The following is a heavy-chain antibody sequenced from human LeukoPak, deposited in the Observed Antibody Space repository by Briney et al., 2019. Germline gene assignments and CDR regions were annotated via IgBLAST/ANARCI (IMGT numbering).Heavy chain of an antibody. D-gene: IGHD2-15*01. V-gene: IGHV1-18*04. CDR1: GYTFTGYY. J-gene: IGHJ6*02. Sequence: ASVKVSCKASGYTFTGYYMHWVRQAPGQGLEWMGWISAYNGNTNYAQKLQGRVTMTTDTSTSTAYMELRSLRSDDTAVYYCARDGSAADPYYYYGMDVWGQGTTVTVSS. CDR2: ISAYNGNT. CDR3: ARDGSAADPYYYYGMDV.